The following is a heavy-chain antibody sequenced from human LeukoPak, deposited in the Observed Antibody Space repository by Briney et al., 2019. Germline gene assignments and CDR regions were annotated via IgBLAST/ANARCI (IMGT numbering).Heavy chain of an antibody. CDR3: AREPMVRGVNTDAFDI. CDR2: ISSSNSYI. J-gene: IGHJ3*02. CDR1: GFTFSAYT. D-gene: IGHD3-10*01. Sequence: PGGSLRLSCAASGFTFSAYTMNWVRQAPGKGLEWVSSISSSNSYIYYADSVRGRFTISRDNAKKSLYLQINSLRGEDTAVYYCAREPMVRGVNTDAFDIWGQGTMVTVSS. V-gene: IGHV3-21*01.